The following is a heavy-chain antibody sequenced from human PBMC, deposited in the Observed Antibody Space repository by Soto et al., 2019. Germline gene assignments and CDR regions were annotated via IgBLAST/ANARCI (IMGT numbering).Heavy chain of an antibody. Sequence: SETLSLTCAVSGYSISSGYYWGWIRQPPGKGLEWIGSIYHSGSTYYNPSLKSRVTISVDTSKNQFSLKLSSVTAADTAVYYCAGDRLASDTNWFDPWGQGTLVTVSS. D-gene: IGHD2-2*01. J-gene: IGHJ5*02. CDR2: IYHSGST. CDR3: AGDRLASDTNWFDP. CDR1: GYSISSGYY. V-gene: IGHV4-38-2*02.